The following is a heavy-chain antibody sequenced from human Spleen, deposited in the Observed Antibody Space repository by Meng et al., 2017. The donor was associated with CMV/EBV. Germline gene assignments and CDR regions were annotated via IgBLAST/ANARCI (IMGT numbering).Heavy chain of an antibody. CDR1: GYSISSGYY. CDR2: IYHSGST. Sequence: QVQLRESGPGLVKPSQTLSLTCAVSGYSISSGYYWGWIRQPSGKGLEWIGSIYHSGSTYYNPSLKSRVTISVDTSKNQFSLKLSSVTAADTAVYYCARRGEQQLARFFDYWGQGTLVTVSS. CDR3: ARRGEQQLARFFDY. V-gene: IGHV4-38-2*01. J-gene: IGHJ4*02. D-gene: IGHD6-13*01.